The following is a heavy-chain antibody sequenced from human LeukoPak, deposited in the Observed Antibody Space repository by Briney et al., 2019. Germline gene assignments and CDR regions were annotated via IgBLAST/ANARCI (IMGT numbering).Heavy chain of an antibody. CDR2: INCNNGGT. Sequence: ASVKVSCRASGYTFTDYYIFWVRQAPGQGLEWMGWINCNNGGTQYAEKFQGRVTMTRDTSITTAYMELSSLRSDDTAIYYCARYKGGSNSLDYWGQGTLVTVSS. J-gene: IGHJ4*02. CDR1: GYTFTDYY. CDR3: ARYKGGSNSLDY. V-gene: IGHV1-2*02. D-gene: IGHD1-26*01.